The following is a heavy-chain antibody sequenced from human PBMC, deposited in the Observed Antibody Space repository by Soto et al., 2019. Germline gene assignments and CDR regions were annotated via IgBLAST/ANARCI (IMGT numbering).Heavy chain of an antibody. CDR1: GGSISGYY. CDR2: VYYSGST. Sequence: SETLSLTCTVSGGSISGYYWSWIRQPPGKGLEWIGYVYYSGSTNYNPSLKSRVTMSVDTSNNHFSLRLSSVAAADTAVYFCARCSYGGLLVDYWGQGMLVTVSS. V-gene: IGHV4-59*01. J-gene: IGHJ4*02. D-gene: IGHD3-3*02. CDR3: ARCSYGGLLVDY.